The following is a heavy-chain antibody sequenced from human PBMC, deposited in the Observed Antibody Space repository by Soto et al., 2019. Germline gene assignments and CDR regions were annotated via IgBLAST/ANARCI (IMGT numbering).Heavy chain of an antibody. J-gene: IGHJ4*02. Sequence: PSETLSLTCTVSGGSISSYYWSWIRQPPGKGLEWIGYIYYSGSTNYNPSLKSRVTISVDTSKNQFSLKLSSVTAADTAVYYCARGPNYDFWTYWGQGTLVTVSS. V-gene: IGHV4-59*01. CDR3: ARGPNYDFWTY. D-gene: IGHD3-3*01. CDR2: IYYSGST. CDR1: GGSISSYY.